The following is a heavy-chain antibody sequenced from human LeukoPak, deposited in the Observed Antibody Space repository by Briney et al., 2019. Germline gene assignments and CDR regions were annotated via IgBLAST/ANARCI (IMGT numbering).Heavy chain of an antibody. J-gene: IGHJ4*02. CDR2: IYTSGNA. Sequence: SETLSLTCTVSGGSFSSGSYYWTWIRQPAGKGLEWIGRIYTSGNANYHPSLKSRVSISIDTSKNQFSLKLRSVTAADTAVYYCAGVRGVRIDYWGQGTLVPVSS. V-gene: IGHV4-61*02. D-gene: IGHD3-10*01. CDR1: GGSFSSGSYY. CDR3: AGVRGVRIDY.